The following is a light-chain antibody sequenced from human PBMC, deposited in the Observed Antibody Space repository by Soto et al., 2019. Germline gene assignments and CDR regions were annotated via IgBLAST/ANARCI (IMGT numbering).Light chain of an antibody. V-gene: IGKV3-15*01. CDR1: QSVSSD. J-gene: IGKJ5*01. Sequence: EILMTQSPSTLPVSPGERATLSCRASQSVSSDLAWYHQKPGQAPRLLIYRASTRATGIPARFSGSGSGTEFTLTINSLLSEDFEVYYCQQYGSSLITFGQGTRLEIK. CDR2: RAS. CDR3: QQYGSSLIT.